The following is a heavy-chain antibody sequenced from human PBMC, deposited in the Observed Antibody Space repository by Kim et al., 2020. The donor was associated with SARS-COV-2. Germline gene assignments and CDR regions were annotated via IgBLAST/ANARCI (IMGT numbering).Heavy chain of an antibody. V-gene: IGHV3-30*18. CDR1: GFTFSSYG. J-gene: IGHJ6*01. D-gene: IGHD2-2*02. CDR2: ISYDGSNK. Sequence: GGSLRLSCAASGFTFSSYGMHWVRQAPGKGLEWVAVISYDGSNKYYADSVKGRFTISRDNSKNTLYLQMNSLRAEDTAVYYCAKDGGYCSSTSCYTGHY. CDR3: AKDGGYCSSTSCYTGHY.